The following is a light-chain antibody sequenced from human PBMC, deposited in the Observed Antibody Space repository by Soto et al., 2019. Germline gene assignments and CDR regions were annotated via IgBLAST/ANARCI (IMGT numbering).Light chain of an antibody. Sequence: QSALTQPRSVSGSPGQSVTISCTGTSSDVGGYNYVSWYQQHPDTAPKLLIYDVTKRPSGVPDRFSGSKSGNTASLTISGIHADDEADYFCSSYAGPSTFVNFGGGTKVTVL. CDR1: SSDVGGYNY. V-gene: IGLV2-11*01. CDR3: SSYAGPSTFVN. J-gene: IGLJ2*01. CDR2: DVT.